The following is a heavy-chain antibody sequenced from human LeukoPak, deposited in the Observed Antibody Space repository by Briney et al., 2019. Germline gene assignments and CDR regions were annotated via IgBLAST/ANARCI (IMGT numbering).Heavy chain of an antibody. V-gene: IGHV4-59*01. CDR1: GGSISSYF. CDR3: AREGYYYYYGMDV. CDR2: IHYSGST. J-gene: IGHJ6*02. Sequence: SETLSLTCTVSGGSISSYFWSWVRQPPGRGLEWIGYIHYSGSTNYNPSLKSRVTMSVDTSKNQFSLKLSSLTAADTAVYYCAREGYYYYYGMDVWGQGTTVTVSS.